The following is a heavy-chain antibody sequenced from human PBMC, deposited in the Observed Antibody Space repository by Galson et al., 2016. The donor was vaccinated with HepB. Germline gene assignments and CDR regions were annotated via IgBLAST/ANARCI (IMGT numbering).Heavy chain of an antibody. Sequence: SGYSFTNYWIGWVRQMPGKGLEWMGIIYPGDSDTRYSPSFQGQVTISVDKSINTAHLQWSSLKASDTAIYYCARRTYFYNSSGYNHYFDSWGQGTLVTVSS. D-gene: IGHD3-22*01. V-gene: IGHV5-51*01. J-gene: IGHJ4*02. CDR3: ARRTYFYNSSGYNHYFDS. CDR2: IYPGDSDT. CDR1: GYSFTNYW.